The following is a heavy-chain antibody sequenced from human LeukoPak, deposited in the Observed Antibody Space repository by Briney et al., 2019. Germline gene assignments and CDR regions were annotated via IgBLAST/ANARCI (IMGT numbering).Heavy chain of an antibody. V-gene: IGHV3-23*01. CDR3: AKGDRVGAGGFGYFQH. J-gene: IGHJ1*01. Sequence: PGGSLRLSCAASGFTFSSYAMSWARQAPGKGLEWVSAISGSGGSTYYADSMKGRFTISRDNSKNTLYLQMNSLRAEDTAVYYCAKGDRVGAGGFGYFQHWGQGTLVTVSS. CDR2: ISGSGGST. CDR1: GFTFSSYA. D-gene: IGHD1-26*01.